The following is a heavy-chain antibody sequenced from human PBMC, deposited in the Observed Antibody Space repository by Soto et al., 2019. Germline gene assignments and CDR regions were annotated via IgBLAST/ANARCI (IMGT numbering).Heavy chain of an antibody. CDR1: GFTFSSYG. D-gene: IGHD3-10*01. Sequence: PGGSLRLSCAASGFTFSSYGMHWVRQAPGKGLEWVAVIWYDGSNKYYADSVKGRFTISRDNSKNTLYLQMNSLRAEDTAVYYCAREFLGYYYGSGSYPLPYVMDVWGQGSTVTVSS. J-gene: IGHJ6*02. CDR2: IWYDGSNK. V-gene: IGHV3-33*01. CDR3: AREFLGYYYGSGSYPLPYVMDV.